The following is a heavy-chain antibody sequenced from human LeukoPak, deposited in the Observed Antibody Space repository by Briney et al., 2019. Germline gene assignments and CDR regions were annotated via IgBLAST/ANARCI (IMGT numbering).Heavy chain of an antibody. D-gene: IGHD4-17*01. CDR2: IYTRGTT. J-gene: IGHJ4*02. Sequence: SETLSLTCTVSGNSISSGDNYWSWIRQPAGKGLEWIGRIYTRGTTHYNPSLKSRVTMSVDTSKNQFSLKLSSVTAADTAVYYCARLSTVTTSFDYWGQGTLVTVSS. CDR1: GNSISSGDNY. CDR3: ARLSTVTTSFDY. V-gene: IGHV4-61*02.